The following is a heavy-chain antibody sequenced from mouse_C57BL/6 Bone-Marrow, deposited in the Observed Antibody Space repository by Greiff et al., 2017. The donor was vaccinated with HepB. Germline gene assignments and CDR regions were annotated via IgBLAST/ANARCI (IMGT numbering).Heavy chain of an antibody. CDR1: GYTFTSYW. D-gene: IGHD1-1*02. Sequence: QVQLKQPGAELVKPGASVKLSCKASGYTFTSYWMHWVKQRPGQGLEWIGMIHPNSGSTNYNEKFKSKATLTVDKSSSTAYMQLSSLTSEDSAVYYCARGWFPWWYFDVWGTGTTVTVSS. J-gene: IGHJ1*03. CDR2: IHPNSGST. V-gene: IGHV1-64*01. CDR3: ARGWFPWWYFDV.